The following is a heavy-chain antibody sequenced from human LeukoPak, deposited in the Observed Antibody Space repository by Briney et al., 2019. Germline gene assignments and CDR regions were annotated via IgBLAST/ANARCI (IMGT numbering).Heavy chain of an antibody. CDR1: GGSISSYY. J-gene: IGHJ6*03. CDR3: ARNSSSSWGYYSMDV. D-gene: IGHD6-13*01. Sequence: PSETLSLTCTVSGGSISSYYWSWIRQPAGKGLEWIGRISTSGSTNYNPSLKSRVTMSVDTSKNQFSLKLSSVTAADTAVYYCARNSSSSWGYYSMDVWGKGTTVTVSS. CDR2: ISTSGST. V-gene: IGHV4-4*07.